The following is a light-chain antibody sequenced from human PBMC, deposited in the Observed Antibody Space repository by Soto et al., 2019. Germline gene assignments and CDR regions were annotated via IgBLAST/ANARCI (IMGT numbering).Light chain of an antibody. CDR1: SRDVGGYNY. CDR2: DVS. V-gene: IGLV2-14*01. CDR3: SSYTSSSTYVV. Sequence: QSALTQPASVSGSPGQSITISCTGTSRDVGGYNYVSWYQQHPGKAPKLMIYDVSNRTSGVCNPFCGSKSGNTASLTISGLKAEDEADYYCSSYTSSSTYVVFGGGTKLTVL. J-gene: IGLJ2*01.